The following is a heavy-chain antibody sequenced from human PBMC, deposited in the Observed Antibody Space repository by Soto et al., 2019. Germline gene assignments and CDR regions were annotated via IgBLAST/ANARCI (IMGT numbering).Heavy chain of an antibody. CDR1: GGTFTTSG. CDR2: IIPIFGAS. D-gene: IGHD3-22*01. CDR3: ARGPRSGWSRDAFDV. Sequence: QVHLVQSGAEMKKPGSSVRVSCEASGGTFTTSGFGWVRQAPGQGPEWMGGIIPIFGASNYAPKFQGRITISAEEDTTTSDLKNSSLKSEDTATYYCARGPRSGWSRDAFDVWGPGTLVIVSS. J-gene: IGHJ3*01. V-gene: IGHV1-69*01.